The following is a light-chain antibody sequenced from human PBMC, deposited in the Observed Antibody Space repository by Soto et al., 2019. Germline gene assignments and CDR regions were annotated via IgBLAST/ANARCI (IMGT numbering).Light chain of an antibody. CDR3: QQANSFPLT. CDR1: QDISTW. CDR2: FAS. Sequence: DIQITQSPSSVSASVGDRVTISCRASQDISTWLAWYQQIPGKAPKLLIYFASSLQSGVPSRFSGSRSGTEFTLTISSLQPEETATYYCQQANSFPLTFGGGTKVEI. J-gene: IGKJ4*01. V-gene: IGKV1D-12*01.